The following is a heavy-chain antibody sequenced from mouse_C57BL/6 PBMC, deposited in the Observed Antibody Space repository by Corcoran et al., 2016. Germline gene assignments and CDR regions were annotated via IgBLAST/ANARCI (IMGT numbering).Heavy chain of an antibody. Sequence: QVQLQQSGAELARPGASVKLSCKASGYTFTSYGISWVKQRTGQGLEWIGEIYPRSGNTYYNEKFKGKATLTVDKSSSTAYMELRSLTSEDSAVYFCARWGYYGSSPYYWGQGTTLTVSS. V-gene: IGHV1-81*01. CDR1: GYTFTSYG. CDR3: ARWGYYGSSPYY. J-gene: IGHJ2*01. CDR2: IYPRSGNT. D-gene: IGHD1-1*01.